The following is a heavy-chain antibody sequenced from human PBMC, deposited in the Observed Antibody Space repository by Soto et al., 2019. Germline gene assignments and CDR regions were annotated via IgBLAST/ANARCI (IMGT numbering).Heavy chain of an antibody. J-gene: IGHJ3*02. D-gene: IGHD4-17*01. CDR2: TYYRSKWYN. CDR1: GDSVSNNSTA. CDR3: ARERYGDYGRGTFDI. Sequence: SQTLSLTCAISGDSVSNNSTAWNWIRQSPSRGLEWLGRTYYRSKWYNDYAVSVKSRVIINPDTSKNQFSLQLNSVTPEDTAVYYCARERYGDYGRGTFDIRGQGTMVTVSS. V-gene: IGHV6-1*01.